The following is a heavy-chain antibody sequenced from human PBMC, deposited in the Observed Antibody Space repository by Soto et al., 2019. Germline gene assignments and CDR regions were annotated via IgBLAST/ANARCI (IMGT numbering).Heavy chain of an antibody. CDR3: ALGHSYYYYGMDV. J-gene: IGHJ6*02. Sequence: LSLTCAVYGGSFSGYYWSWIRQPPGKGLEWIGEINHSGSTNYNPSLKSRVTISVDTSKNQFSLKLSSVTAADTAVYYCALGHSYYYYGMDVWGQGTTVTVSS. CDR1: GGSFSGYY. D-gene: IGHD3-16*01. V-gene: IGHV4-34*01. CDR2: INHSGST.